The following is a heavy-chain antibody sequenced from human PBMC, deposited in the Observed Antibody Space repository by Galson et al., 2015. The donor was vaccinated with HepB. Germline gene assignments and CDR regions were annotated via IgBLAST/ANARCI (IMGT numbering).Heavy chain of an antibody. D-gene: IGHD6-13*01. CDR1: GFTVSTNY. V-gene: IGHV3-53*04. CDR3: ARGADFAADPFFS. CDR2: LYSGGST. Sequence: SLRLSCAASGFTVSTNYMSWVRQAPGKGLEWVSVLYSGGSTHYADSVKGRFTISRHNSMNTLYLQMNNLRLEDTAVYYCARGADFAADPFFSWGQGTLVIVSS. J-gene: IGHJ5*02.